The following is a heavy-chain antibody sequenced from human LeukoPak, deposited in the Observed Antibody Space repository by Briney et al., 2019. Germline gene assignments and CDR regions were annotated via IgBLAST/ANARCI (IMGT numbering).Heavy chain of an antibody. CDR2: MNPNSGNT. J-gene: IGHJ6*03. D-gene: IGHD3-22*01. CDR1: GYTFTSYD. V-gene: IGHV1-8*01. CDR3: ARAMRITMIVVVLYYMDV. Sequence: GASVKVSCKASGYTFTSYDINWVRQATGQGLEWMGWMNPNSGNTGYAQKFQGRVTMIRNTSISTAYMELSSLRSEDTAVYYCARAMRITMIVVVLYYMDVWGKGTTVTVSS.